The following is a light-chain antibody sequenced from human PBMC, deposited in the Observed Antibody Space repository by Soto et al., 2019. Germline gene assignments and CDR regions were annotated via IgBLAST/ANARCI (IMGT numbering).Light chain of an antibody. V-gene: IGKV2-28*01. J-gene: IGKJ1*01. CDR3: MQALQTPRT. CDR1: QSLLHSDGYNY. Sequence: DIVLTQSPVSLPVTPGEPASISCRSSQSLLHSDGYNYLDWYLQRPGQSPQLLISVGSTRASGVPDRFSGSGSGTDFTLKISRVEAEDVGVYYCMQALQTPRTFGQGTKV. CDR2: VGS.